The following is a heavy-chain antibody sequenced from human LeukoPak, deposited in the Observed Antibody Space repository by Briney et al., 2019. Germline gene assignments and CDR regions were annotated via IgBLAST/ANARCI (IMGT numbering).Heavy chain of an antibody. J-gene: IGHJ4*02. CDR1: GFTFSDYY. CDR2: ISSGRGRSTI. V-gene: IGHV3-11*01. Sequence: PGGSLRLSCAASGFTFSDYYMSWIRQAPGKGLEWLSYISSGRGRSTIYYADSVKGRFSISRDNAKNILYLQINSLRAEDPAVYYCTQSNYWGQGALVTVSS. CDR3: TQSNY.